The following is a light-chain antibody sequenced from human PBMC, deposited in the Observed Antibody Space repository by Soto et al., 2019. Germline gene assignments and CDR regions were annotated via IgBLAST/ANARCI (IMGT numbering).Light chain of an antibody. CDR3: SSFTSTSTQV. CDR1: SSDVGGYNY. J-gene: IGLJ3*02. CDR2: EVN. V-gene: IGLV2-14*01. Sequence: QSVLTQPASVSGSPGQSITISCTGTSSDVGGYNYVSWYQQHPGKVPKLMIYEVNNRPSGVSHRFSGSKSANTASLTISGLQADDEADYYCSSFTSTSTQVFGGGTKLTVL.